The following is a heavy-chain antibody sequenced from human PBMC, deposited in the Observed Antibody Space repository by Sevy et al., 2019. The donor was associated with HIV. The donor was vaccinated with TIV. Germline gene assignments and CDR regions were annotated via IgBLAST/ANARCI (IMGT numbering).Heavy chain of an antibody. D-gene: IGHD4-17*01. CDR1: GFTFGSYA. J-gene: IGHJ6*02. CDR3: AKGLSVTSYYYGMDV. CDR2: ISGSGGST. V-gene: IGHV3-23*01. Sequence: GGSLILSCAASGFTFGSYAINWVRQAPGKGLEWVSAISGSGGSTYYADSVKGRFTISRDNSKNTLYLQMNNLRVEDTAVYYCAKGLSVTSYYYGMDVWGQGTTVTVSS.